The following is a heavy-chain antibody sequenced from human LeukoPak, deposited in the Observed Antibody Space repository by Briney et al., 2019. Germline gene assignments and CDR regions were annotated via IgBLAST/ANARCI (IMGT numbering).Heavy chain of an antibody. J-gene: IGHJ4*02. D-gene: IGHD3-9*01. CDR2: ISGSGANT. CDR3: AKESQTYYDIMTGYPNYYFDY. V-gene: IGHV3-23*01. Sequence: GGSLRLSCAASKFTFSISAMSWVRQAPGKGLEWVSAISGSGANTYYVDSVKGRYTISRDNSKNTLYLEMSSLRSDDTAVYYCAKESQTYYDIMTGYPNYYFDYWGQGTLVTVSS. CDR1: KFTFSISA.